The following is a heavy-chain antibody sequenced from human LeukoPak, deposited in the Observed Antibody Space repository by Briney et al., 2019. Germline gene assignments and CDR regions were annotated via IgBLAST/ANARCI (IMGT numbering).Heavy chain of an antibody. J-gene: IGHJ4*02. D-gene: IGHD3-10*01. CDR3: ARGEYYYGPGTSFPFDY. CDR1: GYTFTNYY. CDR2: INPNSGAT. Sequence: ASVKVSCKASGYTFTNYYMHWVRQAPGQGLEWMGWINPNSGATNYEQKFQGRVTMTRDTPISTAYMELSRLRSDDTAVYYCARGEYYYGPGTSFPFDYWGQGTLVTVSS. V-gene: IGHV1-2*02.